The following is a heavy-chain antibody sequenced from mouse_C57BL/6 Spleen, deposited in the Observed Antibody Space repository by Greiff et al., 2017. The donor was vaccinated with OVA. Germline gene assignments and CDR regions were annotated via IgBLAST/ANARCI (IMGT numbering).Heavy chain of an antibody. D-gene: IGHD1-1*01. CDR1: GYTFTSYW. V-gene: IGHV1-52*01. CDR3: ARSGITTVVAGDWYFDV. J-gene: IGHJ1*03. CDR2: IDPSDSET. Sequence: QVQLQQPGAELVRPGSSVKLSCKASGYTFTSYWMHWVKQRPIQGLEWIGNIDPSDSETHYNQKFKDKATLTVDKSSSTAYMQLSSLTSEDSAVYYCARSGITTVVAGDWYFDVWGTGTTVTASS.